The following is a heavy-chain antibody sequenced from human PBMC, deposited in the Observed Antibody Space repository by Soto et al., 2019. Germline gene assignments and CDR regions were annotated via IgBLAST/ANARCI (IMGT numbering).Heavy chain of an antibody. J-gene: IGHJ4*02. CDR1: GGSISSGGYY. D-gene: IGHD3-9*01. CDR2: IYYSGST. Sequence: QVQLQESGPGLVKPSQTLSLTCTVSGGSISSGGYYWSWIRQHPGKGLEWIGYIYYSGSTYYNPSIMRRVTISVDTSKTQFSLKLSSVTAAETAVYYCARVSGHYDILTGYSRGDFFDYWGQGTLVTVSS. V-gene: IGHV4-31*03. CDR3: ARVSGHYDILTGYSRGDFFDY.